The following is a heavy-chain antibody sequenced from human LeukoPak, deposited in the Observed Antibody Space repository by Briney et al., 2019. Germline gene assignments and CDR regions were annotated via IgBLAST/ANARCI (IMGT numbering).Heavy chain of an antibody. CDR1: GFTFSSYW. J-gene: IGHJ4*02. D-gene: IGHD3-10*01. Sequence: GGSLRLSCATSGFTFSSYWMHWVRQTPGKGLVWVSRITNDGSTTNYADSVKGRFTISRDNAKNTLYLQMNSLRTEDTAVYYCTRDWYHYALDWGQGALVTVSS. CDR3: TRDWYHYALD. CDR2: ITNDGSTT. V-gene: IGHV3-74*01.